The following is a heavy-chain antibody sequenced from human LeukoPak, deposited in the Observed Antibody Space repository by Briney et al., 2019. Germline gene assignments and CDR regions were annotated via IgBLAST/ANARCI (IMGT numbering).Heavy chain of an antibody. CDR1: GGSISSGGYY. J-gene: IGHJ4*02. Sequence: SETLSLTCTVSGGSISSGGYYWSWIRQHPGKGLEWIGYIYYSGSTYYNPSLKSRVTISVDTSKNQFSLKLSSVTAADTAVYYRAREEGNTLMVDYWGQGTLVTVSS. CDR2: IYYSGST. D-gene: IGHD2-15*01. V-gene: IGHV4-31*03. CDR3: AREEGNTLMVDY.